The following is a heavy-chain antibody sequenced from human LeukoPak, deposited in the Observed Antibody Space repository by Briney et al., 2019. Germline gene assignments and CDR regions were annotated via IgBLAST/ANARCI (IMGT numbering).Heavy chain of an antibody. CDR3: ARRSWGYNGQFDY. J-gene: IGHJ4*02. CDR2: IWYDGSNK. CDR1: GFTFSSYG. V-gene: IGHV3-33*01. Sequence: GGSLRLSCAASGFTFSSYGMRWVRQAPGKGLEWVAVIWYDGSNKYYADSVKGRFTISRDNSKNTLYLQMNSLRAEDTTVYYCARRSWGYNGQFDYWGQGTLVTVSS. D-gene: IGHD5-24*01.